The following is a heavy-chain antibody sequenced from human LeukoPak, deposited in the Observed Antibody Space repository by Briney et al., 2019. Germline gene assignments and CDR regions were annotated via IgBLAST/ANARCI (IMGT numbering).Heavy chain of an antibody. CDR2: ISYDGSNK. CDR1: GFTFSSYG. D-gene: IGHD3-10*01. J-gene: IGHJ3*02. V-gene: IGHV3-30*18. Sequence: PGGSLRLSCAASGFTFSSYGMHWVRQVPGKGLEWVAVISYDGSNKYYADSVKGRFTISRDNSKNTLYLQMNSLRAEDTAVYYCAKDIGSGGTHAFDIWGRGTMVTVSS. CDR3: AKDIGSGGTHAFDI.